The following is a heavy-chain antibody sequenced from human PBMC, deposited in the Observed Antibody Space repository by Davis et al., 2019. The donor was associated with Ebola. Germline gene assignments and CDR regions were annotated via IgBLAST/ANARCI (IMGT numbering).Heavy chain of an antibody. CDR3: TLGEN. D-gene: IGHD3-16*01. Sequence: GESLKIPCAASGFTFSNVWFTWVRQCPGKGLQWIGRIRSRSDGGTTDYAAPVKGRFTISRDDSQNMVYLQMNSLKTEDTAVYFCTLGENWGPGTQVTVSS. V-gene: IGHV3-15*01. J-gene: IGHJ4*02. CDR1: GFTFSNVW. CDR2: IRSRSDGGTT.